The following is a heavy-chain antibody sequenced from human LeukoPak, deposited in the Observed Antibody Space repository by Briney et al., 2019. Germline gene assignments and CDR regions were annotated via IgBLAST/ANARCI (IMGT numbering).Heavy chain of an antibody. CDR1: GESFSGYY. CDR2: IYYSGST. J-gene: IGHJ4*02. D-gene: IGHD3-3*01. CDR3: ARVSITIFVYFDY. V-gene: IGHV4-30-4*01. Sequence: SETLSLTCVVYGESFSGYYWSWIRQPPGKGLEWIGYIYYSGSTYYNPSLKSRVTISVDTSKNQFSLKLSSVAAADTAVYYCARVSITIFVYFDYWGQGTLVTVSS.